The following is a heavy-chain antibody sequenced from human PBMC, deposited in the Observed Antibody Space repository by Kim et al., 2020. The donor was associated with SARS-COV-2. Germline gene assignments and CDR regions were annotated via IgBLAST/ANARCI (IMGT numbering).Heavy chain of an antibody. J-gene: IGHJ4*02. Sequence: SETLSLTCTVSGGSISSSSYYWGWIRQPPGKGLEWIGSIYYSGSTYYNPSLKSRVTISVDTSKNQFSLKLSSVTAADTAVYYCARHGRMSSGWIDYWGQGTLVTVSS. CDR3: ARHGRMSSGWIDY. V-gene: IGHV4-39*01. CDR1: GGSISSSSYY. D-gene: IGHD6-19*01. CDR2: IYYSGST.